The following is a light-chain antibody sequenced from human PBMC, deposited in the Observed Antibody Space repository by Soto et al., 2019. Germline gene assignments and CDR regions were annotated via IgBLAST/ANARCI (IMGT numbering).Light chain of an antibody. CDR2: GNN. CDR3: QSYDTSLGGSKV. CDR1: SSNIGAGFD. Sequence: QSVLTQPPSVSGAPGQRVTISCTGGSSNIGAGFDIHWYQQLPGTAPKLLIYGNNSRPSGVPDRFSGSISGTSASLAITGLQAEDEADYYCQSYDTSLGGSKVFGTGTKVTVL. V-gene: IGLV1-40*01. J-gene: IGLJ1*01.